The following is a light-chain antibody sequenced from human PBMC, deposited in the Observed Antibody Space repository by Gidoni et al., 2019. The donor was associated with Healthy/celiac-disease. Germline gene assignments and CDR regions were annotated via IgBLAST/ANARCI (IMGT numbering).Light chain of an antibody. CDR2: GAS. V-gene: IGKV3-20*01. CDR3: QQYGSSPPT. CDR1: QSVSSSY. J-gene: IGKJ2*01. Sequence: DIVLTQSPGTLSLSPGERATLSCRASQSVSSSYLAWYQQKPGQAPRLLIYGASSRATGIPDRFSGSGSGTDFTLTISRLEPEDFAVYYCQQYGSSPPTFGQXTKLEIK.